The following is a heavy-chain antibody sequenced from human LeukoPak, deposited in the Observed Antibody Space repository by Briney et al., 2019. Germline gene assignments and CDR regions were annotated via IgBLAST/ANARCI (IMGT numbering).Heavy chain of an antibody. V-gene: IGHV3-33*01. Sequence: GRSLRLSCAVSGFTFSGYAMHWVRQAPGKGLEWVAVIWHDGSNKYYADTVKGRFAISRDNSSDTLYLQLNSLRAEDTAVYYCARDSGRSYFDSSGSIDVFDVWGQGTRVTVSS. CDR2: IWHDGSNK. CDR3: ARDSGRSYFDSSGSIDVFDV. J-gene: IGHJ3*01. CDR1: GFTFSGYA. D-gene: IGHD3-22*01.